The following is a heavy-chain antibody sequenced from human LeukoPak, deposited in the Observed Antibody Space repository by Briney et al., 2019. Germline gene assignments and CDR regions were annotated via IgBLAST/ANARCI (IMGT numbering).Heavy chain of an antibody. Sequence: ESLKISCKGSGYSFTSYWIGWVRQMPGKGLEWMGIIYPGDSDTRYSPSFQGQVTISADKSISTAYLQWSSLKASDTAMYYCARTMSSGWYPDAFDIWGQGTMVTVSS. J-gene: IGHJ3*02. CDR2: IYPGDSDT. D-gene: IGHD6-19*01. CDR3: ARTMSSGWYPDAFDI. V-gene: IGHV5-51*01. CDR1: GYSFTSYW.